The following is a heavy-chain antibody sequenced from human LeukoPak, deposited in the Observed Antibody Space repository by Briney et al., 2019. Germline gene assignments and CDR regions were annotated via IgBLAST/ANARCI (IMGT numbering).Heavy chain of an antibody. Sequence: GRSLRLSCAASGFTFDDYAMHWFRQAPGKGLEWVSGISWNSGSIGYADSVKGRFTISRDNAKNSLYLQMNSLRAEDMALYYCAKSDLRGYSYGRFDYWGQGTLVTVSS. CDR3: AKSDLRGYSYGRFDY. V-gene: IGHV3-9*03. CDR2: ISWNSGSI. J-gene: IGHJ4*02. D-gene: IGHD5-18*01. CDR1: GFTFDDYA.